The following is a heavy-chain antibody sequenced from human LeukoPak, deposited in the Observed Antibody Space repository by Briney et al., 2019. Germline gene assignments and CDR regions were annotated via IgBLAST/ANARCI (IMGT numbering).Heavy chain of an antibody. J-gene: IGHJ4*02. CDR1: GYTFTSHY. CDR2: INPSGGST. Sequence: ASVKVSCKASGYTFTSHYMHWVRQAPGQGLEWMGIINPSGGSTSYAQKFQGRVTMTGDTSISTAYMELSRLRSDDTAVYYCARGEGYFDYWGQGTLVTVSS. V-gene: IGHV1-46*01. D-gene: IGHD1-26*01. CDR3: ARGEGYFDY.